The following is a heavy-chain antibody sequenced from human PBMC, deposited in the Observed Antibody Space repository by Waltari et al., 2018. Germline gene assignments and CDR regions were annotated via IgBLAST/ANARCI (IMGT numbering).Heavy chain of an antibody. Sequence: QVQLQESGPVLVKPSETLSLTCTVSGYSISSCYYWGWIRQPPGKGLEWIGSIYHSGSNYYNPSLKSRVTISVETSKNQFSLKLSSVTAADTAVYYCARVDNYYYYYMDVWGKGTTVTISS. V-gene: IGHV4-38-2*02. CDR1: GYSISSCYY. J-gene: IGHJ6*03. D-gene: IGHD3-9*01. CDR2: IYHSGSN. CDR3: ARVDNYYYYYMDV.